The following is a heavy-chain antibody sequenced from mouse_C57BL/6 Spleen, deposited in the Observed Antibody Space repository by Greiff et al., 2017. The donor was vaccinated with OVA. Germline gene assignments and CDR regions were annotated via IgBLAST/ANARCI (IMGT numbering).Heavy chain of an antibody. CDR2: IDPSDSYT. Sequence: VQLQQSGAELVKPGASVKLSCKASGYTFTSYWMQWVKQRPGQGLEWIGEIDPSDSYTNYNQKFKGKATLTVDTSSSTAYMQLSSLTSEDSAVYYCARKGLYYYAMDYWGQGTSVTVSS. CDR3: ARKGLYYYAMDY. J-gene: IGHJ4*01. V-gene: IGHV1-50*01. CDR1: GYTFTSYW. D-gene: IGHD3-1*01.